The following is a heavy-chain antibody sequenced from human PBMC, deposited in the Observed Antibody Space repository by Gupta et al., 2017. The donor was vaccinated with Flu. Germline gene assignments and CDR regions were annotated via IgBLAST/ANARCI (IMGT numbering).Heavy chain of an antibody. CDR1: GFTFSSYA. Sequence: EVQLLEPGGGLVQPGWSLRLFCAASGFTFSSYALCWVRQAPGKGLEWVSAISGSGGSTYYADSVKGRFTISRDNSKNTLYLQMNSLRAEDTAVYYCAKEQIYSDLIFDYWGQGTLVTVSS. V-gene: IGHV3-23*01. CDR3: AKEQIYSDLIFDY. CDR2: ISGSGGST. J-gene: IGHJ4*02. D-gene: IGHD4-4*01.